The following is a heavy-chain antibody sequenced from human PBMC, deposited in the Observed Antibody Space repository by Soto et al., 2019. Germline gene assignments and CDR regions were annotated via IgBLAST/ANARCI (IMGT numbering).Heavy chain of an antibody. V-gene: IGHV1-2*02. CDR1: GYTFTDYY. D-gene: IGHD6-6*01. Sequence: QVQLVQSGAEVKKPGASVKVSCKASGYTFTDYYIHWVRQAPGQGLECMGWINPNTGATNYARNFQVRVTMTRDTSITTAYMEMTRLISDDTAMYYCARDSARGSSSDYWGQGTLVTVSS. J-gene: IGHJ4*02. CDR2: INPNTGAT. CDR3: ARDSARGSSSDY.